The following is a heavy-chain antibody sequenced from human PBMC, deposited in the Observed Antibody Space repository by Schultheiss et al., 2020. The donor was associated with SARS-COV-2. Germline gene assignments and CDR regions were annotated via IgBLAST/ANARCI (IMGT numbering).Heavy chain of an antibody. CDR1: GYTFTSYY. CDR2: IYPSDGST. V-gene: IGHV1-46*01. Sequence: ASVKVSCKASGYTFTSYYMHWVRQAPGQGLEWMGIIYPSDGSTTYAQKFQGRVTMTRNTSISTAYMELSSLRSEDTAVYYCALSIVGATPFDYWGQGTLVTVSS. J-gene: IGHJ4*02. CDR3: ALSIVGATPFDY. D-gene: IGHD1-26*01.